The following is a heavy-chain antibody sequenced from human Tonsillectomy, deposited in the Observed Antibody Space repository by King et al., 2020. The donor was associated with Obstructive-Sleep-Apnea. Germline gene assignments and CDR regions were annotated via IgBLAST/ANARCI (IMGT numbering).Heavy chain of an antibody. CDR2: IVVDSGNT. CDR1: GVTFSNSA. Sequence: IQLVQSGPEVKTPGTSVKVSCKASGVTFSNSALQWVRQARGQRLEWIGWIVVDSGNTKFAQEFQGRVTSTRDLSTSTAYMELSSLTSEDTAVYYCAAQGGQGNAFDIWGQGTMVTVSS. J-gene: IGHJ3*02. D-gene: IGHD3-16*01. CDR3: AAQGGQGNAFDI. V-gene: IGHV1-58*01.